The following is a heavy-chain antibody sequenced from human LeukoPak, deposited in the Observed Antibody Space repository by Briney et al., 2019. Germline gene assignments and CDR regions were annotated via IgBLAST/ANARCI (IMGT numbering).Heavy chain of an antibody. D-gene: IGHD3-22*01. CDR1: GGSMSSSSYY. Sequence: TTSETLSLTCTVSGGSMSSSSYYWDWIRQPPGKGLECIGSIYYGGSTYYNPSLKSRVIISVDTSKNQFSLKLSSVTAADTAVYYCARAYYYASSAFDIWGQGTMVTVSS. J-gene: IGHJ3*02. CDR3: ARAYYYASSAFDI. CDR2: IYYGGST. V-gene: IGHV4-39*01.